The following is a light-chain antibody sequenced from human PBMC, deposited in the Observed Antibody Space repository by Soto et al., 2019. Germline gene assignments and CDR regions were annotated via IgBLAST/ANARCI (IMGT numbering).Light chain of an antibody. Sequence: QSVLTQPRSVSGSPGQSVTISCTGTSSDVGGYNYVSWYQQHPGKAPKLMIYDVSKRPSGVPDRFSGSKSGNTASLTISGLQAEDEADYYCCSYAGSYRLYVFGSGT. J-gene: IGLJ1*01. CDR3: CSYAGSYRLYV. CDR1: SSDVGGYNY. V-gene: IGLV2-11*01. CDR2: DVS.